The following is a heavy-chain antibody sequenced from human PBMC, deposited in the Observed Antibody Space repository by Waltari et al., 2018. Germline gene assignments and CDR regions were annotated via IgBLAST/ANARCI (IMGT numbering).Heavy chain of an antibody. J-gene: IGHJ4*02. CDR1: GFSLTSAGVG. CDR2: IYGDDDK. CDR3: TYKEAATIYGGVRIS. Sequence: QITLKESGPTLVKPTQTLTLTCTFSGFSLTSAGVGVGWIRQPPGKTLEWLAFIYGDDDKRYSPSLRTRVSITTDTSKNQVILKMTNMDPGDTGTYFCTYKEAATIYGGVRISWGQGILVDVSS. D-gene: IGHD3-3*01. V-gene: IGHV2-5*02.